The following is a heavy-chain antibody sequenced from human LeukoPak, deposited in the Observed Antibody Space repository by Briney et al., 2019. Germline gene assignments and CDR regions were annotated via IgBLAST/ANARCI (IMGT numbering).Heavy chain of an antibody. J-gene: IGHJ3*02. CDR1: GFTFASYA. CDR2: ILGSGGGDTT. D-gene: IGHD6-13*01. Sequence: PGGSLRLSCAASGFTFASYAMSWVRLAPGKGLEWVSSILGSGGGDTTYYADSVQGRFTISRDNSKNTLFLQMNSLRAEDTAVYYCARVRQLVGAFDIWGQGTMVTVSS. CDR3: ARVRQLVGAFDI. V-gene: IGHV3-23*01.